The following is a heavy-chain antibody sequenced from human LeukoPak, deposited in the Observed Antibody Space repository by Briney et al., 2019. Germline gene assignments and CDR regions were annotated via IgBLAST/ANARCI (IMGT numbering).Heavy chain of an antibody. CDR3: ARDLGTVTSYWYFDL. V-gene: IGHV4-4*02. D-gene: IGHD4-17*01. Sequence: SETLSLTCAVSGGSISSSNWWSWVRQPPGKGLEWIGEVYHSGSTNYNPSLKSRVTISVDKSKNQFSLKLSSVTAADTAVYYCARDLGTVTSYWYFDLWGRGTLVTVSS. J-gene: IGHJ2*01. CDR1: GGSISSSNW. CDR2: VYHSGST.